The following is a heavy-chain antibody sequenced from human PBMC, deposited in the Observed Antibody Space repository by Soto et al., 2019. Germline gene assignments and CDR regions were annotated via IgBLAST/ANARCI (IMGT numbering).Heavy chain of an antibody. V-gene: IGHV3-30*18. CDR3: AKDADYYGSGSIRYYFDY. Sequence: GGSLRLSCAASGFTFSSYGMHWVRQAPGKGLEWVAVISYDGSNKYYADSVKGRFTISRDNSKNTLYLQMNSLRAEDTAVYYCAKDADYYGSGSIRYYFDYWGQGTLVTVSS. CDR1: GFTFSSYG. J-gene: IGHJ4*02. D-gene: IGHD3-10*01. CDR2: ISYDGSNK.